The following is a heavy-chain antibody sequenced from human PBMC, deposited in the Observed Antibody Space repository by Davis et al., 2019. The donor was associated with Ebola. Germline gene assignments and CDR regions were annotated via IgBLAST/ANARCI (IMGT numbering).Heavy chain of an antibody. D-gene: IGHD2-2*01. CDR1: GYSFTSYW. CDR2: IYPGDSDT. J-gene: IGHJ4*02. Sequence: GESLKISCKGSGYSFTSYWIGWVRQMPGKGLEWMGIIYPGDSDTRYSPSFQGQVTISADKSISTAYLQWSSLKASDTAMYYCARRVGYCSTTSCHDPYFDYWGQGTLVTVSS. V-gene: IGHV5-51*01. CDR3: ARRVGYCSTTSCHDPYFDY.